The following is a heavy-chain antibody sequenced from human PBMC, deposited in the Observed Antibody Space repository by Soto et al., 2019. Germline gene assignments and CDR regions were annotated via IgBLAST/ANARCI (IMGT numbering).Heavy chain of an antibody. J-gene: IGHJ6*02. CDR1: GFTFRNYD. Sequence: EVQLVESGGGLVQPGGSLRLSCEASGFTFRNYDMHWVRQGTGTGLEWVSGISAAGDPDYADSVEGRFTISRENAQNSFFLQMNRRRVGDTAVYYCARTDRAFYGLAVWGQGTTVIVSS. CDR3: ARTDRAFYGLAV. CDR2: ISAAGDP. V-gene: IGHV3-13*05.